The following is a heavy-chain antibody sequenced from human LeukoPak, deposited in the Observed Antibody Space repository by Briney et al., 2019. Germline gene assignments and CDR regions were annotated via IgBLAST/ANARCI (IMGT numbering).Heavy chain of an antibody. J-gene: IGHJ4*02. Sequence: ASVRVSCKASEYTFTGYYMHWVRQAPGQGLEWMGWINPNSGDTNYAQKFQGRVTMARDTSINTAYMELSRLTSDDTAVYHCARDGRGGLSADYWGQGTLVTVSS. D-gene: IGHD3-10*01. CDR3: ARDGRGGLSADY. V-gene: IGHV1-2*02. CDR1: EYTFTGYY. CDR2: INPNSGDT.